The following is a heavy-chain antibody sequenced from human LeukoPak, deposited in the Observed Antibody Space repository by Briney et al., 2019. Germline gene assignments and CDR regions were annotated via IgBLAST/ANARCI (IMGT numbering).Heavy chain of an antibody. Sequence: SETLSLTCTVSGGSISSGGYYWSWIRQPPGKGLEWIGYIYHSGSTYSNPSLKSRVTISVDRSKNQFSLRLSSVTAADTAVYYCARVRNSGSYYDYWGQGTLVTVSS. CDR3: ARVRNSGSYYDY. V-gene: IGHV4-30-2*01. CDR2: IYHSGST. D-gene: IGHD1-26*01. J-gene: IGHJ4*02. CDR1: GGSISSGGYY.